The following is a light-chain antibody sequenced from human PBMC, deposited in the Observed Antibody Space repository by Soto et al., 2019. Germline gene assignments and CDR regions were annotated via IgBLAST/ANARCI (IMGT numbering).Light chain of an antibody. Sequence: EIVLTQSPGTLSLSPGERATLSCRASQSVRNSLLAWYQQTPGQPPRLLIYDASTRATATPERFSGSGSGTDFTLTISRLEPEDFAVYYCHQYDTIVQTFGQGTKVDIK. J-gene: IGKJ1*01. CDR3: HQYDTIVQT. V-gene: IGKV3-20*01. CDR2: DAS. CDR1: QSVRNSL.